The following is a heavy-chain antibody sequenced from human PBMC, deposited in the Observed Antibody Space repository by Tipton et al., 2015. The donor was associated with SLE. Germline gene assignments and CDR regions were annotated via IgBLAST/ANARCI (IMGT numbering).Heavy chain of an antibody. J-gene: IGHJ4*02. V-gene: IGHV4-34*01. CDR1: GGSFSGYY. Sequence: TLSLTCAVYGGSFSGYYWSWIRQPPGKGLEWIGEINHSGSTNNNPSLKSRVTISVDTSKNQFSLKLSSVTAADTAVYYCARERWGQAYWGQGTLVTVSS. D-gene: IGHD5-24*01. CDR2: INHSGST. CDR3: ARERWGQAY.